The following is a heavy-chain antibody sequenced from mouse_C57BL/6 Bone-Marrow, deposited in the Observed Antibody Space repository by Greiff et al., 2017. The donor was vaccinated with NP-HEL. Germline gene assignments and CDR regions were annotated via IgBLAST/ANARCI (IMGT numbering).Heavy chain of an antibody. J-gene: IGHJ3*01. Sequence: VQLQQSGAELVRPGASVELSCTASGFNIKDDYMHWVKQRPEQGLEWIGWIDPENGDTEYASKFQGKATITADTSSNTAYLQLSSLTSEDTAVYYCTTFYVAYWGQGTLVTVSA. D-gene: IGHD2-3*01. CDR3: TTFYVAY. CDR2: IDPENGDT. CDR1: GFNIKDDY. V-gene: IGHV14-4*01.